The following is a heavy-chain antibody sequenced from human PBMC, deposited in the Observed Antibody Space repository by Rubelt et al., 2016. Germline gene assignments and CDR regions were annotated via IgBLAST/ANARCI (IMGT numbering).Heavy chain of an antibody. V-gene: IGHV3-30*18. CDR1: GFTFSDYG. J-gene: IGHJ4*02. CDR2: ISYDGSNK. D-gene: IGHD4-17*01. CDR3: AKGTGYGDYALGY. Sequence: QVQLVESGGGVVQSGGSLRVSCAASGFTFSDYGMHWVRQAPGKGLEWVALISYDGSNKWYGDSVKGRFTISRDNSKTTLYLQMNSLRPEDTALYNCAKGTGYGDYALGYWGQGTLVTVSS.